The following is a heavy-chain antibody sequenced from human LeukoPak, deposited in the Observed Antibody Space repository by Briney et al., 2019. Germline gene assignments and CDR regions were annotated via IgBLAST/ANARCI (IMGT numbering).Heavy chain of an antibody. CDR1: GYTFTRYG. CDR3: ARDFTGDYDY. D-gene: IGHD1-14*01. V-gene: IGHV1-18*01. CDR2: ISPYNDNT. J-gene: IGHJ4*02. Sequence: GTSVKVSCKASGYTFTRYGISWVRQAPGQGLEWMGWISPYNDNTDYAQKFQGRLTMTTDTSTSTAYMELRSLRSDDTAVYYCARDFTGDYDYWGQGTLVTVSS.